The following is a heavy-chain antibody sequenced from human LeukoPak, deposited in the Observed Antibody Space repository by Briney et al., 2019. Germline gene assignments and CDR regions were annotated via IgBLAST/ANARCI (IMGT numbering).Heavy chain of an antibody. D-gene: IGHD3-10*01. J-gene: IGHJ4*02. V-gene: IGHV4-31*03. Sequence: SETLSLTCTVSGGSISSGGYYWSWIRQHPGKGLEWIGYIYYSGSTYYNPSLKSRVTISVDKSKNQFSLKLSSVTAADTAVYYCARDGRGYGSGSYIWGQGTLVTVSS. CDR3: ARDGRGYGSGSYI. CDR2: IYYSGST. CDR1: GGSISSGGYY.